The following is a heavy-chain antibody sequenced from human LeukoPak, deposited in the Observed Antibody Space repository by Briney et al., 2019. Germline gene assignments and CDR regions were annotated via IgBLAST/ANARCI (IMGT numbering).Heavy chain of an antibody. V-gene: IGHV4-39*01. J-gene: IGHJ4*02. Sequence: SETLSLTCTVSGGSVSSSPYYWGWIRQPPGKGLEWIGTIYHSGSTYYNPSLKTRVTISVDTSKNQFSLKLSSVTAADTAVYYCARASWRQLWLLDYWGQGTLVTVSS. D-gene: IGHD5-18*01. CDR3: ARASWRQLWLLDY. CDR1: GGSVSSSPYY. CDR2: IYHSGST.